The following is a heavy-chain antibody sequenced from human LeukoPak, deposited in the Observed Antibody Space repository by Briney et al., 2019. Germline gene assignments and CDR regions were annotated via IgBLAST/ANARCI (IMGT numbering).Heavy chain of an antibody. CDR1: GFTFSSYA. Sequence: GGSLRLSCAASGFTFSSYAMSWVRQAPGKGLEWVSAISGSGGSTYYADSVKGRFTISRDNSKNTLYLQMNSLRAEDTAVYYCARDLYGDRDYGMDVWGQGTTVTVSS. V-gene: IGHV3-23*01. D-gene: IGHD4-17*01. CDR2: ISGSGGST. CDR3: ARDLYGDRDYGMDV. J-gene: IGHJ6*02.